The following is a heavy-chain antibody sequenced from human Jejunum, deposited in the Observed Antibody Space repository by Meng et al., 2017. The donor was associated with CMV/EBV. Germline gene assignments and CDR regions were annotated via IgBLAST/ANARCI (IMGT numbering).Heavy chain of an antibody. D-gene: IGHD2/OR15-2a*01. CDR1: GFSFPSYA. CDR3: AGVDLPSTFSFSL. CDR2: VYSGGTNT. J-gene: IGHJ4*02. Sequence: ASGFSFPSYAMSWVRQAPGKGLEWVAIVYSGGTNTYYADSVKGRFTISRDNYRNTVYLQMNGLRDDDTAVYYCAGVDLPSTFSFSLWGQGALVTVSS. V-gene: IGHV3-23*03.